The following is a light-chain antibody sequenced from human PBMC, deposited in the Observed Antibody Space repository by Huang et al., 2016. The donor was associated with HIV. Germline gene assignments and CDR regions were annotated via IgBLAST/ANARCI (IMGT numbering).Light chain of an antibody. V-gene: IGKV1-6*01. J-gene: IGKJ1*01. CDR2: AAS. CDR1: QDVRND. Sequence: AIQMTQSPFSLSASVGDRVTITCRASQDVRNDLGWYQQQPGKAPKLLIYAASYLQSWVPSRFSGSGSGTDFTLTISSLQPEDFATYYCLQDHNYPWTFGQGTKVDIK. CDR3: LQDHNYPWT.